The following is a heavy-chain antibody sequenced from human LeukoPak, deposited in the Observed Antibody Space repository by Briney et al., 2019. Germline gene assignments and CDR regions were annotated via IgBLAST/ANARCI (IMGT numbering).Heavy chain of an antibody. CDR1: GFTFSSYA. Sequence: GGSLRLSCAASGFTFSSYAMSWVRQAPGKGLEWVSAISGSGGSTYYADSVKGRFTIPRDNSKNTLYLQMNSLRAEDTAVYYCAKAPDITGTRGGDYWAQGPLVTVSS. CDR2: ISGSGGST. J-gene: IGHJ4*02. CDR3: AKAPDITGTRGGDY. D-gene: IGHD1-20*01. V-gene: IGHV3-23*01.